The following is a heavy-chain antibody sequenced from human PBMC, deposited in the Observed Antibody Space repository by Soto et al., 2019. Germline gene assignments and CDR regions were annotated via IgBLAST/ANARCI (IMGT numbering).Heavy chain of an antibody. D-gene: IGHD2-15*01. V-gene: IGHV5-10-1*01. CDR3: ARHGYCSGGSCYSHNWFDP. J-gene: IGHJ5*02. CDR1: GYSFAGYW. CDR2: IDPSDSQT. Sequence: PGESLKISCKGSGYSFAGYWITWVRQKPGKGLEWMGRIDPSDSQTYYSPSFRGHVTISVTKSITTVFLQWSSLRASDTAMYYCARHGYCSGGSCYSHNWFDPWGQGTLVTVS.